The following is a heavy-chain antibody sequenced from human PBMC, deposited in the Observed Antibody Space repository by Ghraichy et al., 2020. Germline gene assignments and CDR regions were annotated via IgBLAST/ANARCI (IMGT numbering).Heavy chain of an antibody. CDR2: VHYNGRT. J-gene: IGHJ5*02. V-gene: IGHV4-59*01. CDR1: GDSINNDY. D-gene: IGHD6-19*01. Sequence: SETLSLTCTVSGDSINNDYWSWLRQPPGKGLEWIAYVHYNGRTNYNPSRKSRATILLDTSKTQFSLTLSSVTAADTAVYYCARGAGWYNPWGQGTLVTVSS. CDR3: ARGAGWYNP.